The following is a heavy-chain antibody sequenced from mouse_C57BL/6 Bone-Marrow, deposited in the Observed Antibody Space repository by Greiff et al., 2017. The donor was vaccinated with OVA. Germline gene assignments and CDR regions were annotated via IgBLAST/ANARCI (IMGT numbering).Heavy chain of an antibody. J-gene: IGHJ1*03. Sequence: EVKLMESGGGLVQPGGSMKLSCVASGFTFSNYWMNWVRQSPEKGLEWVAQIRLKSDNYATHYAESVKGRFTISRDDSKSSVYLQMNNLRAEDTGIYYCTGGTVVATRYFDVWGTGTTVTVSS. V-gene: IGHV6-3*01. CDR1: GFTFSNYW. D-gene: IGHD1-1*01. CDR3: TGGTVVATRYFDV. CDR2: IRLKSDNYAT.